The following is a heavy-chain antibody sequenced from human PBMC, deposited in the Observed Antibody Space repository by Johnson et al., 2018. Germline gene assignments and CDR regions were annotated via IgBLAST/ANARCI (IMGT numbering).Heavy chain of an antibody. J-gene: IGHJ3*01. V-gene: IGHV3-23*04. CDR1: GFTFRNFA. D-gene: IGHD4-11*01. Sequence: VQLVQSGGGLVQPGGSLRLSCAVSGFTFRNFAMCWVRQAPGRGLDWVSSLSASGGSTYYAQSVKGRFTISRDNPKNSLYLEMNSLTADDTAVDYCAKSHDSSKAFDLWGQGTMVTVSS. CDR2: LSASGGST. CDR3: AKSHDSSKAFDL.